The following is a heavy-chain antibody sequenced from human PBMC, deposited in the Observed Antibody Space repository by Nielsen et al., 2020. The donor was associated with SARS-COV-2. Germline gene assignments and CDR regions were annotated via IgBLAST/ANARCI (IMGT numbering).Heavy chain of an antibody. Sequence: GGSLRLSCAASGFTFSSYAMSWVRQAPGKGLEWVSAISGSGGSTYSADSVKGRFTISRDNSKNTLYLQMNSLRAEDTAVYYCAKLIGPWFGELLYPDYWGQGTLVTVSS. D-gene: IGHD3-10*01. CDR3: AKLIGPWFGELLYPDY. CDR2: ISGSGGST. V-gene: IGHV3-23*01. CDR1: GFTFSSYA. J-gene: IGHJ4*02.